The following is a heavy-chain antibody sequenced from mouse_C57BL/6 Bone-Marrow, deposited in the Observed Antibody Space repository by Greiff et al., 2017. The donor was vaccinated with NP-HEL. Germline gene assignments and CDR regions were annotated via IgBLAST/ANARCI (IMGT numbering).Heavy chain of an antibody. CDR1: GFTFSSYA. V-gene: IGHV5-4*01. D-gene: IGHD4-1*01. CDR3: ARDLWDGAWFAY. Sequence: DVKLVESGGGLVKPGGSLKLSCAASGFTFSSYAMSWVRQTPEKRLEWVATISDGGSYTYYPDNVKGRFTISRDNAKNNLYLQMSHLKSEDTAMYYCARDLWDGAWFAYWGQGTLVTVSA. CDR2: ISDGGSYT. J-gene: IGHJ3*01.